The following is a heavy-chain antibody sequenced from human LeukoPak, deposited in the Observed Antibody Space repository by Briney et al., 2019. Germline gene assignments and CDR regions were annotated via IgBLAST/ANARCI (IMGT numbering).Heavy chain of an antibody. D-gene: IGHD4-17*01. CDR3: AREREGPYGYLDY. V-gene: IGHV4-38-2*02. CDR2: IYISGST. CDR1: GYSISSGYY. J-gene: IGHJ4*02. Sequence: SETLSLTCTVSGYSISSGYYWGWIRQPAGKGLEWIGRIYISGSTNYNPSLKSRVTISVDTSKNQFSLKLSSVTAADTAVYYCAREREGPYGYLDYWGQGTLVTVSS.